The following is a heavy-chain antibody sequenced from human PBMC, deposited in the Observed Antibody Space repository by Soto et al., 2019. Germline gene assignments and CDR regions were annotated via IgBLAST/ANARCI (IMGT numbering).Heavy chain of an antibody. D-gene: IGHD2-15*01. CDR3: ARVFPMGVARSPLYYFDY. Sequence: PSETLSLTCTFSDGYISSGGYYLSWIRQHPGKGLEWIGYIYYSGSTYYNPSLKSRVTISVDTSKNQFSLKLSSVTAADTAVYYCARVFPMGVARSPLYYFDYWGHGNLVTVSS. J-gene: IGHJ4*01. V-gene: IGHV4-31*03. CDR1: DGYISSGGYY. CDR2: IYYSGST.